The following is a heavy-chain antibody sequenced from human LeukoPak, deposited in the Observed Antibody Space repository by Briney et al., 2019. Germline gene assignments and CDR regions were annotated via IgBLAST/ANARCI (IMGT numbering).Heavy chain of an antibody. V-gene: IGHV3-23*01. Sequence: GGSLRLSCAASGLIFSNYAMTWVRQAPGKGLEWVSSITGNSGTTKYADSVRGRFAMSRDNSRNTLYLQMDSLRAEDTAVYYCAKDPNGDYIGAFDAWGPGTMVIVSS. D-gene: IGHD2-8*01. J-gene: IGHJ3*01. CDR3: AKDPNGDYIGAFDA. CDR2: ITGNSGTT. CDR1: GLIFSNYA.